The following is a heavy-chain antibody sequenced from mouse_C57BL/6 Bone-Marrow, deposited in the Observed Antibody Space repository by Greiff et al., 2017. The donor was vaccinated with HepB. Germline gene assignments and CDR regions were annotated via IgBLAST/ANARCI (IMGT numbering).Heavy chain of an antibody. D-gene: IGHD1-1*01. V-gene: IGHV1-61*01. CDR1: GYTFTSYW. J-gene: IGHJ1*03. Sequence: AQLQQPGAELVRPGSSVKLSCKASGYTFTSYWMDWVKQRPGQGLEWIGNIYPSDSETHYNQKFKDKATLTVDKSSSTAYMQLSSLTSEDSAVYYCARPYYYGSSYLSYWYFDVWGTGTTVTVSS. CDR3: ARPYYYGSSYLSYWYFDV. CDR2: IYPSDSET.